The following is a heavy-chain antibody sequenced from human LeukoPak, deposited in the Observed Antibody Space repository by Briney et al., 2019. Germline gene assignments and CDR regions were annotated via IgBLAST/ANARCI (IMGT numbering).Heavy chain of an antibody. Sequence: GGSLRLPCAASGFTFSRYNMHWVRQAPGKGLEWLAFISYDESDKDYADSVKGRFTISRDNSKNTLYLQMNSLRAEDTAVYYCAKDSGGGICYFDYWGQGSLVTVSS. V-gene: IGHV3-30*02. CDR3: AKDSGGGICYFDY. CDR2: ISYDESDK. J-gene: IGHJ4*02. CDR1: GFTFSRYN. D-gene: IGHD2-15*01.